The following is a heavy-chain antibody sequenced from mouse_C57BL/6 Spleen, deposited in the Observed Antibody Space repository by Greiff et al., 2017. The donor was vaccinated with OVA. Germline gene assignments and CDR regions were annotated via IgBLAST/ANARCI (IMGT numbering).Heavy chain of an antibody. CDR1: GYTFTSYW. V-gene: IGHV1-53*01. J-gene: IGHJ1*03. D-gene: IGHD1-1*01. CDR2: INPSNGGT. CDR3: TRSYYYGSSYWYFDV. Sequence: VQLQQPGTELVKPGASVKLSCKASGYTFTSYWMHWVKQRPGQGLEWIGNINPSNGGTNYNEKFKGKAILTADKSSSTAYMELRSLTSEDSAVYYCTRSYYYGSSYWYFDVWGTGTTVTVSS.